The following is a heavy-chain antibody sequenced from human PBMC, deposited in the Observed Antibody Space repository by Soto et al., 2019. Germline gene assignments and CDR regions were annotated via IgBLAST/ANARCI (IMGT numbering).Heavy chain of an antibody. CDR3: ARDVRSSSWYKNWFDP. CDR2: IYTSGCT. J-gene: IGHJ5*02. CDR1: GGSISSYY. D-gene: IGHD6-13*01. Sequence: PSETLSLTCTVSGGSISSYYWSWIRQPAGKGLEWIGRIYTSGCTNYNPSLKSRVTMSVDTSKNQFSLKLSSVTAADTAVYYCARDVRSSSWYKNWFDPWGQGTLVTVSS. V-gene: IGHV4-4*07.